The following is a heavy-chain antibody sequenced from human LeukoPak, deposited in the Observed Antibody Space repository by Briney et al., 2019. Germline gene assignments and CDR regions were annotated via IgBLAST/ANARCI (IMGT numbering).Heavy chain of an antibody. D-gene: IGHD2-8*01. V-gene: IGHV3-9*01. CDR2: IHPNNGGV. Sequence: GGSPRLSCVTSGFTFERYVMHWMRLAPGKGLECVSSIHPNNGGVGYAASVKGRFAISRDNARNSRYLEMTSLRPEDTAVYYCVKDAPNGSVDFWGRGTLVTVSS. CDR3: VKDAPNGSVDF. J-gene: IGHJ4*02. CDR1: GFTFERYV.